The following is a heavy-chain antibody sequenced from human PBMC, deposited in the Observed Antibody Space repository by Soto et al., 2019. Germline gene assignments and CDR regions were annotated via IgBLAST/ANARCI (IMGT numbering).Heavy chain of an antibody. CDR3: ARGRRGGIAARPHYFDY. J-gene: IGHJ4*02. Sequence: SETLSLTCAVYGGSFSGYYWSWIRQPPGKWLEWIGEINHSGSTNYNPSLKSRVTISVDTSKNQFSLKLSSVTATDTAVYYCARGRRGGIAARPHYFDYWGQGTLVTVSS. CDR2: INHSGST. CDR1: GGSFSGYY. V-gene: IGHV4-34*01. D-gene: IGHD6-6*01.